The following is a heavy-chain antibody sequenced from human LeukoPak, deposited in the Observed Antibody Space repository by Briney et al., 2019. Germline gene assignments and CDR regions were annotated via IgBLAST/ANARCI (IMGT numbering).Heavy chain of an antibody. V-gene: IGHV1-2*02. CDR3: ARGMEPLNLYYMDV. D-gene: IGHD1-26*01. Sequence: ASVKVSCKASGYTFTGYYMRWVRQAPGQGLEWMAWISPNSGGTNYAQKFLGRVTVTRDTSISTGYMELSMLRSDDTAVYYCARGMEPLNLYYMDVWGKGTTVTVSS. CDR2: ISPNSGGT. J-gene: IGHJ6*03. CDR1: GYTFTGYY.